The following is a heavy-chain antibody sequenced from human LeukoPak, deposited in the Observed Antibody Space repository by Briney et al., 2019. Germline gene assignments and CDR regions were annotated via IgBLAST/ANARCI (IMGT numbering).Heavy chain of an antibody. CDR1: GVSFSGYY. CDR2: INHSGST. Sequence: QPSETLSLTCAVYGVSFSGYYWSWIRQPPGKGLEWIGEINHSGSTNYNPSLKSRVTISVDTSKNQFSLKLSSVTAADTAVYYCARVESGFDPWGQGTLVTVSS. V-gene: IGHV4-34*01. J-gene: IGHJ5*02. CDR3: ARVESGFDP.